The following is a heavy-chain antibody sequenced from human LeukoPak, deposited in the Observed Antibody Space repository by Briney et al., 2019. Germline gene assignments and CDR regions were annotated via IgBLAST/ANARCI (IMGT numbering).Heavy chain of an antibody. CDR2: MNPNSGNT. Sequence: ASVKVSCKASGYTFTSYDINWVRQATGQGLEWMGWMNPNSGNTGYAQKFQGRVTMTRNTSISTAYMELSSLRSEDTAVYYCARGQRLRFLEWLYYFDYWGQGPLVTVSS. D-gene: IGHD3-3*01. V-gene: IGHV1-8*01. CDR3: ARGQRLRFLEWLYYFDY. J-gene: IGHJ4*02. CDR1: GYTFTSYD.